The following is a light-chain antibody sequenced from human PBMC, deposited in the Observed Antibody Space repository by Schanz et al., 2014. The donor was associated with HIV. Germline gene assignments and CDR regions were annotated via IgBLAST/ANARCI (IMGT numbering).Light chain of an antibody. V-gene: IGLV2-8*01. CDR3: SSYAGSNNLV. Sequence: QSALTQPASASGSPGQSVNISCTGTSSDVGGYYYVSWYQQHPGKVPELMIYEVSKRPSGVPDRFSGSKSGNTASLTVSGLQAEDEADYYCSSYAGSNNLVFGGGTKLTVL. CDR1: SSDVGGYYY. CDR2: EVS. J-gene: IGLJ2*01.